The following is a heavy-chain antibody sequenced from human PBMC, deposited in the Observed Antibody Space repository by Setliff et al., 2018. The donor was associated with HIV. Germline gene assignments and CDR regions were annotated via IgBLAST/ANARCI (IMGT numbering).Heavy chain of an antibody. D-gene: IGHD3-3*01. V-gene: IGHV4-39*07. Sequence: PSETLSLTCTVSGGSISSSSYYWGWIRQPPGKGLEWIGSIYYSGSTYYNPSLKSRVAISVDTSKNLFSLKMNSVTPADTAVYYCARGIENFWSGYIRWGQGTLVTVSS. CDR3: ARGIENFWSGYIR. CDR1: GGSISSSSYY. J-gene: IGHJ4*02. CDR2: IYYSGST.